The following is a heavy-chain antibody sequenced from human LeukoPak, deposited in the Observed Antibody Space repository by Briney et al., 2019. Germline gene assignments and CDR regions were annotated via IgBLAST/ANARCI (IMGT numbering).Heavy chain of an antibody. D-gene: IGHD5-24*01. CDR3: ATGGINLDF. CDR2: IKSKPDGGTT. V-gene: IGHV3-15*07. CDR1: GFISSNAW. J-gene: IGHJ4*02. Sequence: PGGSLRLSCGGSGFISSNAWMNWVRQAPGKGLEWVGRIKSKPDGGTTDYAAPVKGRFTISRDDSKNTVFLQMNSLKTEDTAVYYCATGGINLDFWGQGTLVTVSS.